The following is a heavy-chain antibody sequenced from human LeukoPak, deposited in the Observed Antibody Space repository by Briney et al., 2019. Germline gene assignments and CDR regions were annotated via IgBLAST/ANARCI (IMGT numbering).Heavy chain of an antibody. CDR3: VRDRWPGLGDF. J-gene: IGHJ6*02. CDR1: GFIVSENY. D-gene: IGHD6-19*01. V-gene: IGHV3-66*01. Sequence: GGSLRLSCAASGFIVSENYMSWVRQAPGKGLEWVSTVYSGGLIFYADPVKGRFTISRDNSKNTLYLQMSSLRAEDTAVYYCVRDRWPGLGDFWGQGTTVTVSS. CDR2: VYSGGLI.